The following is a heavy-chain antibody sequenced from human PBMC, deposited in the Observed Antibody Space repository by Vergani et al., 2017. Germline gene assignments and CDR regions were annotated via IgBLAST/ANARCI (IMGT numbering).Heavy chain of an antibody. D-gene: IGHD6-6*01. CDR2: ISWNSNST. CDR1: GFTSAGYA. J-gene: IGHJ5*02. Sequence: EVQLDESGGGLVLPGRSLRLSCVASGFTSAGYAMHWVRQAPGKGLEWVSGISWNSNSTGYADSVKGRFTISRDNAKNSLYLQMNSLRAEDTALYYCAKDLGTSSGGGWFDPWGQGTLVTVSS. CDR3: AKDLGTSSGGGWFDP. V-gene: IGHV3-9*02.